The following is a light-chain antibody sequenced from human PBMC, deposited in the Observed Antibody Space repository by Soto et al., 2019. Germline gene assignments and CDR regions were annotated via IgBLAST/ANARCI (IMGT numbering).Light chain of an antibody. CDR1: QGINSY. Sequence: DIQLTQSPSFLSASVGDRVTVTCRASQGINSYLAWYQQKPGKAPKLLIYTASTLQSGVPSRFSGSGSGTEFTLTITSLQPEDFAAYYCQYYNRAPLTFGGGTKVE. V-gene: IGKV1-9*01. CDR2: TAS. J-gene: IGKJ4*01. CDR3: QYYNRAPLT.